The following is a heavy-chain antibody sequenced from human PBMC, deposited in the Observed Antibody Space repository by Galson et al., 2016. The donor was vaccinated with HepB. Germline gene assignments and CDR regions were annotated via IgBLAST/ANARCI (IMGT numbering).Heavy chain of an antibody. V-gene: IGHV4-31*03. CDR1: GASISSDDYY. CDR3: ARAYDSRGYYEGYYDY. CDR2: IYYTGST. J-gene: IGHJ4*02. D-gene: IGHD3-22*01. Sequence: TLSLTCTVSGASISSDDYYWSWIRQPPGKGLGWIGYIYYTGSTYYHPSLKSRVTMSVDTSKNQFSLKLRSATAADTAVSFCARAYDSRGYYEGYYDYWGQGTLVTVSS.